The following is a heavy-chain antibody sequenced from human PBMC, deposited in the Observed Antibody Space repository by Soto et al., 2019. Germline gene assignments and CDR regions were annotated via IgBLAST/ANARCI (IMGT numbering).Heavy chain of an antibody. J-gene: IGHJ4*02. CDR1: GFTFSTFW. CDR2: IKEDGSET. V-gene: IGHV3-7*01. CDR3: AKVLAYGPIDY. Sequence: GGSLRPSCAASGFTFSTFWMTWVRQSPGKGLEWVANIKEDGSETYYVDSVKGRFTISRDNAKNSLFLQMNSLRAEDTAVYYCAKVLAYGPIDYWGQGTLVTVSS. D-gene: IGHD2-8*01.